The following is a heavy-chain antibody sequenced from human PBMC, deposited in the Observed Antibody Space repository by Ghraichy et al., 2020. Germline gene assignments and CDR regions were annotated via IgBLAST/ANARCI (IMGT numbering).Heavy chain of an antibody. CDR3: ARDSGSGSWYDFDS. J-gene: IGHJ4*02. CDR2: ISSGSSII. D-gene: IGHD6-13*01. CDR1: GFTFSSYF. V-gene: IGHV3-48*02. Sequence: GGSLRLSCAASGFTFSSYFMNWVRQAPGKGLEWVSYISSGSSIIDYADSVKGRFTISRDNSKKSLFLQMNSLRDEDTAVYYCARDSGSGSWYDFDSWGQGSLVAVSP.